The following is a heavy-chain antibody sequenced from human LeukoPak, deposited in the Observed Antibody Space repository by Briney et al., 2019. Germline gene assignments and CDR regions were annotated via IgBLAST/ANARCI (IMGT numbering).Heavy chain of an antibody. D-gene: IGHD3-10*01. V-gene: IGHV1-24*01. CDR2: FDPEDGET. Sequence: GASVKVSCKVSGYTLTELSMHWVRQAPGKGLEWMGGFDPEDGETIYAQKFQGRVTMTEDTSTDTAYMEVSSLRSEDKAVYYCATDFQYYYGSGSYRKPVDYWGQGTLVTVSS. CDR3: ATDFQYYYGSGSYRKPVDY. CDR1: GYTLTELS. J-gene: IGHJ4*02.